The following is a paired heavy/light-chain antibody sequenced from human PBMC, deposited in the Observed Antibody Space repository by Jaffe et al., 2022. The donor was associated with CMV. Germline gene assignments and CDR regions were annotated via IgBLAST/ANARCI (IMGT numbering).Heavy chain of an antibody. Sequence: EVQLVQSGAEVKKPGESLKISCKGSGYSFTSYWIGWVRQMPGKGLEWMGIIDPGDSDTRYSPSFQGQVTISADKSMNTAYLQWNSLKASDTAMYYCARHAGLQLYYYYGMDVWGQGTTVTVSS. CDR1: GYSFTSYW. D-gene: IGHD5-18*01. V-gene: IGHV5-51*01. CDR3: ARHAGLQLYYYYGMDV. J-gene: IGHJ6*02. CDR2: IDPGDSDT.
Light chain of an antibody. V-gene: IGLV2-14*03. CDR2: DVS. CDR3: SSYTSSSTVV. J-gene: IGLJ2*01. CDR1: SSDVGGYNY. Sequence: QSALTQPASVSGSPGQSITISCTGTSSDVGGYNYVSWYQQHPGKVPKLMIYDVSNRPSGVSYRFSGSKSGNTASLTISGLQAEDEADYYCSSYTSSSTVVFGGGTKLTVL.